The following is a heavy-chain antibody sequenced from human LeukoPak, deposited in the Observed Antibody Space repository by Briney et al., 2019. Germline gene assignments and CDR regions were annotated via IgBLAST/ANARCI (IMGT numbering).Heavy chain of an antibody. CDR1: GGTFSSYA. Sequence: ASVKVSCKASGGTFSSYAISWVRQAPGQGLEWMGIINPSGGSTSYAQKFQGRVTMTRDTSTSTVYMELSSLRSEDTAVYYCARDGGYPDYWGQGTLVTVSS. CDR3: ARDGGYPDY. J-gene: IGHJ4*02. CDR2: INPSGGST. V-gene: IGHV1-46*01. D-gene: IGHD3-22*01.